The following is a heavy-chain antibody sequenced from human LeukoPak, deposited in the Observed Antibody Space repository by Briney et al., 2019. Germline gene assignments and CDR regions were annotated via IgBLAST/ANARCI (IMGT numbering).Heavy chain of an antibody. V-gene: IGHV4-59*01. CDR1: GGSSSSYY. Sequence: PSETLSLTGTVSGGSSSSYYWSWIRQPPGKGLEWSGYIYYSGSTNYNPSLKSRFTISVATSKNQFSLGLSSVTAADTAVYYCARARYNWFDPWGQGTLVTVSS. J-gene: IGHJ5*02. CDR3: ARARYNWFDP. CDR2: IYYSGST.